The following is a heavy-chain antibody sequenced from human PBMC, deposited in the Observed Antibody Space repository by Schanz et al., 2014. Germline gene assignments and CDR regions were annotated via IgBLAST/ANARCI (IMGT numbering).Heavy chain of an antibody. CDR2: INSDGTTT. CDR1: GFSFSSYA. V-gene: IGHV3-74*02. D-gene: IGHD2-21*02. J-gene: IGHJ6*03. CDR3: ARPSDSSWYMDV. Sequence: EVQLLESGGGLVQPGESLRLSCAASGFSFSSYAMNWVRQAPGRGLEWVSHINSDGTTTTYADSVKGRFTISRDNAENTLYLQMNSLRVEDTAVYYCARPSDSSWYMDVWGKGTTVTVSS.